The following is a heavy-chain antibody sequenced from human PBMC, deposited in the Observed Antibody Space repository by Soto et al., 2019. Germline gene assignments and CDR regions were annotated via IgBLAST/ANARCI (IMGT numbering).Heavy chain of an antibody. CDR3: ARDYKTFFGVVIPRVGYMDV. J-gene: IGHJ6*03. V-gene: IGHV3-48*01. D-gene: IGHD3-3*01. CDR2: ISSSSSTI. CDR1: GFTFSSYS. Sequence: GGSLRLSCAASGFTFSSYSMNWVRQAPGKGLEWVSYISSSSSTIYYADSVKGRFTISRDNAKNSLYLQMNSLRAEDTAVYYCARDYKTFFGVVIPRVGYMDVWGKGTTVTVSS.